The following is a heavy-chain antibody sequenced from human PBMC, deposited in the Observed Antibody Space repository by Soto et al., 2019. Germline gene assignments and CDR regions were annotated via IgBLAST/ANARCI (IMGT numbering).Heavy chain of an antibody. CDR3: ARSRYCSGGSCYAFDY. CDR1: GFTFSSYD. V-gene: IGHV3-13*01. D-gene: IGHD2-15*01. J-gene: IGHJ4*02. Sequence: GGSLRLSCAASGFTFSSYDMHWVRQATGKGLEWVSAIGTAGDTYYPGSVKGRLTISRENAKNSLYLQMNSLRAGDTAVYYCARSRYCSGGSCYAFDYWGQGTLVTVSS. CDR2: IGTAGDT.